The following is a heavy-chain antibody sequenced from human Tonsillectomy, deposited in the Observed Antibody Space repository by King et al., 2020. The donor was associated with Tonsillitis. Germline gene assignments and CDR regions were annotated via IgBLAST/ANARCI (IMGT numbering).Heavy chain of an antibody. CDR2: IYQSGST. D-gene: IGHD5-18*01. CDR3: ARGGYTYGFDY. V-gene: IGHV4-4*02. Sequence: HVQLQESGPGLVKPSGTLSLTCTVSGGSNSSNNWWSWVRQPPGKGLEWIGEIYQSGSTYYNPSLKSRVTISLDKSKNHFSLNLSSVTAADTAMYYCARGGYTYGFDYWGQGTLVTVSS. CDR1: GGSNSSNNW. J-gene: IGHJ4*02.